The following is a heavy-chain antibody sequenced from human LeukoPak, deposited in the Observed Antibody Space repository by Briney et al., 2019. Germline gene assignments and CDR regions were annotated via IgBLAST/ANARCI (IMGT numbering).Heavy chain of an antibody. CDR3: ARDLTPAAGVDS. CDR1: GGSISSYY. CDR2: LYTSGTT. Sequence: SETLSLTCTVSGGSISSYYWSWIRQPAGKGLEWIGRLYTSGTTNYNSSLKSRVTMSVDMSKNQVSLKLNSVTAADTAIYYCARDLTPAAGVDSWGRGTLVTVSS. J-gene: IGHJ4*02. V-gene: IGHV4-4*07. D-gene: IGHD6-13*01.